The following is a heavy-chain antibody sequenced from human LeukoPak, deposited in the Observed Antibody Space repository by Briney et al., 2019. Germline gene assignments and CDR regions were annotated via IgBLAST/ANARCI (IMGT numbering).Heavy chain of an antibody. D-gene: IGHD6-19*01. J-gene: IGHJ3*02. CDR3: AKEYNSGWLAFDI. CDR1: GITFSSYG. V-gene: IGHV3-23*01. CDR2: ISGPGGNT. Sequence: PAGGSLRLSCAASGITFSSYGMSWVRQAPGKGLEWVSTISGPGGNTYYAESVKGRFTISRDNSKNTLYPQMDSLRAEDTAVYYCAKEYNSGWLAFDIWGQGTMVTVSS.